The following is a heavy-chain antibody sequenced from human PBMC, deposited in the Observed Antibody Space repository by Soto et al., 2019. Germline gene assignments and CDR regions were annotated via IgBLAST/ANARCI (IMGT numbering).Heavy chain of an antibody. CDR1: GFTFSSYG. J-gene: IGHJ6*02. CDR2: ISYDGSNK. CDR3: AKEVIQLWFSYYYGMDV. Sequence: QVQLVESGGGVVQPGRSLRLSCAASGFTFSSYGMHWVRQAPGKGLEWVAVISYDGSNKYYADSVKGRFTISRDNSKNTLYLQMISLRAEDTAVYYCAKEVIQLWFSYYYGMDVWGQGTTVTVSS. D-gene: IGHD5-18*01. V-gene: IGHV3-30*18.